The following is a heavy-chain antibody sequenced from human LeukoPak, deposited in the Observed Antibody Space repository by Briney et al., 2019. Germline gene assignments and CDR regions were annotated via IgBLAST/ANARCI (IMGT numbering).Heavy chain of an antibody. CDR2: ISSSSSYI. V-gene: IGHV3-21*01. J-gene: IGHJ4*02. CDR3: ARDLKWELLEGGFDY. CDR1: GFSFRSYS. D-gene: IGHD1-26*01. Sequence: GGSLRLSCAASGFSFRSYSMNWVRQAPGKGLEWVSSISSSSSYIYYADSVKGRFTISRDNSKNSLYLQMNSLRAEDTAVYYCARDLKWELLEGGFDYWGQGTLVTVSS.